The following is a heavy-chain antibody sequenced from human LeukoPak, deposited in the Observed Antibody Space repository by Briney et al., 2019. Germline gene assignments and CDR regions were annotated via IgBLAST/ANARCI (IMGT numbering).Heavy chain of an antibody. Sequence: SVKVSCKASGGTFSSYAISWVRQAPGQGLEWMGGIIPTFGTANYAQEFQGRVTITADESTSTAYMELSSLRSEDTAVYYCARGQIVVVPAAMSRYYYYMDVWGKGTTVTVSS. CDR2: IIPTFGTA. CDR3: ARGQIVVVPAAMSRYYYYMDV. V-gene: IGHV1-69*13. D-gene: IGHD2-2*01. CDR1: GGTFSSYA. J-gene: IGHJ6*03.